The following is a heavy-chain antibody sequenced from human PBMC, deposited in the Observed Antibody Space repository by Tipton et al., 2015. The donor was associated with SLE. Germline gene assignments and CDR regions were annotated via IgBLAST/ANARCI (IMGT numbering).Heavy chain of an antibody. Sequence: TLSLTCTVSGGSISSNNYYWGWIRQPPGKGLEWIASIYYRGNTHYHSSLKSRLTMSVDTSKNQFSLKLSSMAAADTAVYYCARHAGGVGATPWGQGTLVSVSS. V-gene: IGHV4-39*07. CDR2: IYYRGNT. J-gene: IGHJ5*02. CDR3: ARHAGGVGATP. D-gene: IGHD1-26*01. CDR1: GGSISSNNYY.